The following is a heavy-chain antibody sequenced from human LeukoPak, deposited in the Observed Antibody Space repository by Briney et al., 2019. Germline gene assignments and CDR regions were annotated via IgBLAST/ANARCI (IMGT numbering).Heavy chain of an antibody. CDR1: GFTFSRYS. Sequence: SGGSLRLSCAASGFTFSRYSMNWVRQAPGKGLEWVSSISSSSSYIYYADSVKGRFTISRDNAKNSLYLQMNSQRAEDTAVYYCARGDGYNYGAFDIWGQGTMVTVSS. CDR3: ARGDGYNYGAFDI. D-gene: IGHD5-24*01. V-gene: IGHV3-21*01. CDR2: ISSSSSYI. J-gene: IGHJ3*02.